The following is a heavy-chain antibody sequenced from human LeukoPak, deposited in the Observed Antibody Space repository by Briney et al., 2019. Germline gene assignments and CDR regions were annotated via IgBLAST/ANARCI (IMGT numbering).Heavy chain of an antibody. J-gene: IGHJ4*02. Sequence: ASVKVSWKASGYTFTDYYMHWVRQAPGQGLEWMGWINPNSGGTNYAQKFQGRVTMTRDTSISTAYMELSSLRSDDTAVYYCARGSSIAVTATRVPSDSWGQGTLVTVSS. CDR2: INPNSGGT. D-gene: IGHD6-19*01. V-gene: IGHV1-2*02. CDR3: ARGSSIAVTATRVPSDS. CDR1: GYTFTDYY.